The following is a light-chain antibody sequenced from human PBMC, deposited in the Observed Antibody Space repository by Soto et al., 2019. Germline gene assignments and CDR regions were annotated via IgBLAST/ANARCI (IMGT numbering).Light chain of an antibody. J-gene: IGLJ1*01. V-gene: IGLV1-51*02. CDR1: SSNIGNNY. CDR3: ATWDSSLGAHV. CDR2: ETY. Sequence: QSVLTQPPSVSAAPGQRVTISCSGSSSNIGNNYVSWYQQLPGAAPKLLIYETYQRPSGIPDRFSGSKSGTSATLDITGLQPGDEADSYCATWDSSLGAHVFGPGTKLTVL.